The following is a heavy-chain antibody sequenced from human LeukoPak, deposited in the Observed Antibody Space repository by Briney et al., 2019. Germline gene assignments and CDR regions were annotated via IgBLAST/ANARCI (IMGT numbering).Heavy chain of an antibody. J-gene: IGHJ3*01. CDR2: AYYSKGT. CDR1: GGSISGSDDN. V-gene: IGHV4-39*07. Sequence: PSDTLSLTCTVSGGSISGSDDNWGWFRQAPGKGLEWVGNAYYSKGTYYDPSLKSRLTITLDTSKNQFSLWLTSVTAADTAVYYCATPSIREHAFDVWGQGTTVTVSA. D-gene: IGHD1-14*01. CDR3: ATPSIREHAFDV.